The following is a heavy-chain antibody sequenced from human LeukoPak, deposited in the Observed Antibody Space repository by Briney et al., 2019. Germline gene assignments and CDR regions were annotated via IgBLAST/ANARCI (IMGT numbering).Heavy chain of an antibody. CDR3: ARDKGYSSSMGWFDP. CDR1: GGSFSGYY. J-gene: IGHJ5*02. CDR2: INHSGST. D-gene: IGHD6-13*01. V-gene: IGHV4-34*01. Sequence: SETLSLTCAVYGGSFSGYYWSWIRQPPGKGLEWIGEINHSGSTNYNPSLKSRVTISVDTSKNQFSLKLSSVTAADTAVYYCARDKGYSSSMGWFDPWGQGTLVTVSS.